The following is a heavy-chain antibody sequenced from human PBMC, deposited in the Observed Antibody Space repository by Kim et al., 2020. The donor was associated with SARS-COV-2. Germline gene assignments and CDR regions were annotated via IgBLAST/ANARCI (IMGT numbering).Heavy chain of an antibody. CDR1: GGSISSYY. Sequence: SETLSLTCTVSGGSISSYYWSWIRQPPGKGLEWIGYIYYSGSTNYNPSLKSRVTISVDTSKNQFSLKLSSVTAADTAVYYCARSADREVVGLFDPWGQGTLVTVSS. J-gene: IGHJ5*02. D-gene: IGHD2-15*01. CDR2: IYYSGST. V-gene: IGHV4-59*13. CDR3: ARSADREVVGLFDP.